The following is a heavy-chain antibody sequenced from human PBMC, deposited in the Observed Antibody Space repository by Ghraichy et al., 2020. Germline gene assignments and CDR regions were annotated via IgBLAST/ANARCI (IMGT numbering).Heavy chain of an antibody. CDR3: AKVSSYDSSGYARFAY. V-gene: IGHV3-30*02. CDR1: GFTFSSYG. D-gene: IGHD3-22*01. CDR2: IRFDGIIK. J-gene: IGHJ4*02. Sequence: GGSLRLSCAASGFTFSSYGMHWVRQAPGKGLEWVAFIRFDGIIKYYADSVKGRFTISRDNSKNTLYLQMNSLRAEDTAVYYCAKVSSYDSSGYARFAYWGQRTLFAVSS.